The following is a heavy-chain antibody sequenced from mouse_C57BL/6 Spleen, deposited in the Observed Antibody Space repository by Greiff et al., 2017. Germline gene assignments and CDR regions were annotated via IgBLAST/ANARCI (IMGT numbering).Heavy chain of an antibody. CDR2: IYPGSGNT. D-gene: IGHD2-3*01. CDR3: ASPYDGYYDYYAMDY. V-gene: IGHV1-76*01. CDR1: GYTFTDYY. J-gene: IGHJ4*01. Sequence: VQLQQSGAELVRPGASVKLSCKASGYTFTDYYINWVKQRPGQGLEWIARIYPGSGNTYYNEKFKGKATLTAEKSSSTAYMQLSSLTSEDSAVYFCASPYDGYYDYYAMDYWGQGTSVTVSS.